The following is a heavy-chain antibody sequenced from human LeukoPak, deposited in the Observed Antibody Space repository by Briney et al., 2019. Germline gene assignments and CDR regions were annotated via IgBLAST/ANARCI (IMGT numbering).Heavy chain of an antibody. CDR1: GGPISSSSYY. CDR3: APLTNYYDTRFDP. CDR2: IYYSGST. J-gene: IGHJ5*02. Sequence: SESLSLTCTVSGGPISSSSYYWGWIRQPPGKGLEWIGSIYYSGSTYYNPSLKSRVTISVDTSKNQFSLKLSSVTAADTAVYYCAPLTNYYDTRFDPWGQGTLVTVSS. D-gene: IGHD3-22*01. V-gene: IGHV4-39*01.